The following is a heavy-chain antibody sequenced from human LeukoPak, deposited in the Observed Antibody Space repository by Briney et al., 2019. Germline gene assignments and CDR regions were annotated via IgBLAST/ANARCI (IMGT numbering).Heavy chain of an antibody. V-gene: IGHV4-34*01. CDR3: ARGGGSIQHPYSRPYYNWFDP. D-gene: IGHD5-12*01. J-gene: IGHJ5*02. CDR2: INHSGST. Sequence: SETLSLTCAVYGGSFSGDYWSWIRQPPGKGLEWIGEINHSGSTNYNPSLKSRVTISVDTSKNQFSLKLSSVTAADTAVYYCARGGGSIQHPYSRPYYNWFDPWGQGTLVTVSS. CDR1: GGSFSGDY.